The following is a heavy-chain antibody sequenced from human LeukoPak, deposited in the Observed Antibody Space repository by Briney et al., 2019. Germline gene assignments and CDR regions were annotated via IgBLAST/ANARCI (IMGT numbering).Heavy chain of an antibody. V-gene: IGHV1-69*01. Sequence: ASVKVSCKASGGTFSSYAISWVRQAPGQGLEWMGGIIPIFGTANYAQKFRGRVTITADESTSTAYMELSSLRSEDTAVYYCARDGGGWFDPWGQGTLVTVSS. D-gene: IGHD3-16*01. J-gene: IGHJ5*02. CDR2: IIPIFGTA. CDR3: ARDGGGWFDP. CDR1: GGTFSSYA.